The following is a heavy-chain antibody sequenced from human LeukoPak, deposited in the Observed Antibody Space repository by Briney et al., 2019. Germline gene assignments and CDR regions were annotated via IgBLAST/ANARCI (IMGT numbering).Heavy chain of an antibody. CDR2: IYYSGST. Sequence: SETLSLTCTVSGGSISSYYWSWIRQPPGKGLEWIGYIYYSGSTNYNPSLKSRVTISVDTSKNQFSLKLSSVTAADTAVYYCARERRGVFDYWGQGTLVTVSS. D-gene: IGHD3-16*01. CDR1: GGSISSYY. CDR3: ARERRGVFDY. J-gene: IGHJ4*02. V-gene: IGHV4-59*01.